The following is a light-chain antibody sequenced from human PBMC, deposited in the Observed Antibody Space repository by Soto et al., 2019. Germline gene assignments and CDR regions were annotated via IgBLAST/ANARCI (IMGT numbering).Light chain of an antibody. J-gene: IGKJ1*01. V-gene: IGKV3-15*01. CDR1: QSISNN. Sequence: VLTQSPGTLSLSPGEKATLSCRASQSISNNFAWFQQKPGQVPRLLIYGASNRATGVSARFSGSGSGTEFTLTISSLQSEDFAVYYCLQYHYWWTFGQGTKVDI. CDR3: LQYHYWWT. CDR2: GAS.